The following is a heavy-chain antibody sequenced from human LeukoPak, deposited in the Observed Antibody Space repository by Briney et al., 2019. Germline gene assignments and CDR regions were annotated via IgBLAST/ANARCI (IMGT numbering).Heavy chain of an antibody. CDR3: ARGHYYDSSGSPKDAFDI. CDR2: IGTAGDT. V-gene: IGHV3-13*01. CDR1: GFTFSSYD. J-gene: IGHJ3*02. D-gene: IGHD3-22*01. Sequence: GGSLRLSCAASGFTFSSYDMHWVRQATGKGLEWVSAIGTAGDTYYPGSVKGRFTISRENAKNSLYPQMNSLRAGDTAVYYCARGHYYDSSGSPKDAFDIWGQGTMVTVSS.